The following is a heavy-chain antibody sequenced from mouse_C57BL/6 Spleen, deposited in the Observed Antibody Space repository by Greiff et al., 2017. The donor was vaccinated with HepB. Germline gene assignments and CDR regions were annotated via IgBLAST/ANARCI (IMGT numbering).Heavy chain of an antibody. D-gene: IGHD1-3*01. Sequence: QVQLQQSGAELAKPGASVKLSCKASGYTFTSYWMHWVQQRPGQGLEWIGYINPSSGYTKYNEKFKDKATLTADTTTSTAYMQLSSLTYEDPAVYYCAIYKGKYVEFAYWGQGTLVTVSA. V-gene: IGHV1-7*01. CDR2: INPSSGYT. CDR1: GYTFTSYW. CDR3: AIYKGKYVEFAY. J-gene: IGHJ3*01.